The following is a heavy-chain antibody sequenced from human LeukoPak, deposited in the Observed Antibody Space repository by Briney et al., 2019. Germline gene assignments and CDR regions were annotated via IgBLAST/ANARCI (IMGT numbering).Heavy chain of an antibody. CDR2: IYHSGST. J-gene: IGHJ5*02. Sequence: SETLSLTCTVSGYSISSGYYWGWIRQPPGKGLGWIGSIYHSGSTYYNPSLKSRVTISVDTSKNQFSLKLSSVTAADTAVYYCARDVVVAAMEDWFDPWGQGTLVTVSS. CDR3: ARDVVVAAMEDWFDP. D-gene: IGHD2-15*01. CDR1: GYSISSGYY. V-gene: IGHV4-38-2*02.